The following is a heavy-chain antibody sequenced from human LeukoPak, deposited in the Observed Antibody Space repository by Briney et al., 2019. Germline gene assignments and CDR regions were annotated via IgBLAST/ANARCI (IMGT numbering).Heavy chain of an antibody. V-gene: IGHV3-7*01. CDR1: GFTFSSYG. Sequence: GGSLRLSCAASGFTFSSYGMHWVRQAPGKGLEWVANIKQDGSEKYYVDSVKGRFTISRDNAKNSLYLQMNSLRAEDTAVYYCARDQYCSGGSCYSFDYWGQGTLVTVSS. CDR3: ARDQYCSGGSCYSFDY. D-gene: IGHD2-15*01. CDR2: IKQDGSEK. J-gene: IGHJ4*02.